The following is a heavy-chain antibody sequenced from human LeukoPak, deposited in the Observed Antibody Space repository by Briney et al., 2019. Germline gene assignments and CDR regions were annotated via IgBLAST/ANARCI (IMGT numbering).Heavy chain of an antibody. J-gene: IGHJ4*02. CDR1: GYTFTGYY. CDR2: INPNSGGT. V-gene: IGHV1-2*04. CDR3: ARGGRSGWYPFDY. D-gene: IGHD6-19*01. Sequence: ASVKVSCKASGYTFTGYYMHWVRQAPGQGLEWMGWINPNSGGTNYAQKFQGWVTMTRDTSISTAYMELSRLRSDDTAMYYCARGGRSGWYPFDYWGQGTLVTVSS.